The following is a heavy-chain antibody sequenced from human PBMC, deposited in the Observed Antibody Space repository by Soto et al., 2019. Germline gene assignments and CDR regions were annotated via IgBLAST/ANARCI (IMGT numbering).Heavy chain of an antibody. D-gene: IGHD3-9*01. CDR3: AKAPNLVTHWFDP. CDR1: GITFEEFA. J-gene: IGHJ5*02. Sequence: EVQLVESGGGLVQPGGSLRLSCAATGITFEEFAIHWLRQAPGKGLEWVSGINWNSGSIGYADSVKGRFTISRDNAKNSLYLHLNSLRAEDTALYYCAKAPNLVTHWFDPWGQGTLVTVSS. CDR2: INWNSGSI. V-gene: IGHV3-9*01.